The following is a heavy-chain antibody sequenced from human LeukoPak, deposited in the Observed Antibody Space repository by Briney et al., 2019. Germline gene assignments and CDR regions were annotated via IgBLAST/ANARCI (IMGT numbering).Heavy chain of an antibody. CDR2: LYYTGST. CDR1: GGSITGHY. J-gene: IGHJ3*01. D-gene: IGHD2-8*01. Sequence: PSETLSLTCTVSGGSITGHYWSWIRQPPGEGLEWIGYLYYTGSTKYNPSLKSRVTISIDTSKNQFSLKLSSVTAADTAVYYCAKMRFDNGINAFDLWGQGTMVTVSS. CDR3: AKMRFDNGINAFDL. V-gene: IGHV4-59*11.